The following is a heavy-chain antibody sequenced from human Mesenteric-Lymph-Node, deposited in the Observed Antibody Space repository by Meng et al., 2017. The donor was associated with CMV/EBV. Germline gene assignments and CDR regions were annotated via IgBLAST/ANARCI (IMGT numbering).Heavy chain of an antibody. V-gene: IGHV3-13*01. Sequence: GGSLRLSCEASGITFRDYDMHWVRQVTGKGLEWVSGIGAAGDTFYAGSVKGRFTISRENAKNSLFLQMNNLKVGDTAVYYCAKGQSEYYGMDVWGQGTTVTVSS. CDR2: IGAAGDT. D-gene: IGHD2/OR15-2a*01. CDR3: AKGQSEYYGMDV. CDR1: GITFRDYD. J-gene: IGHJ6*02.